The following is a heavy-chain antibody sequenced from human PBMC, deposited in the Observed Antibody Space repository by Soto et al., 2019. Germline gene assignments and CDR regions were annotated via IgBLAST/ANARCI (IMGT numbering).Heavy chain of an antibody. CDR3: TTSNLGVDF. J-gene: IGHJ4*02. V-gene: IGHV3-15*01. CDR2: IKTKPDDGTI. CDR1: GLIFSDVW. D-gene: IGHD1-1*01. Sequence: LRLSCAASGLIFSDVWMTWVRQAPGKGLEWVGRIKTKPDDGTIDYAAPVRGRFTISRDDSKNTLYLQMTSLTPDDTGVYYCTTSNLGVDFWGPGTLVTVSS.